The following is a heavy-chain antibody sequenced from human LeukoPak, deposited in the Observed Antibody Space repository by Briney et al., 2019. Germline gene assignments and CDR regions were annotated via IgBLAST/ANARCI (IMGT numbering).Heavy chain of an antibody. CDR3: QSRFLEWLLDY. V-gene: IGHV4-39*01. D-gene: IGHD3-3*01. Sequence: SETLSLTCTVSGGSISSNNYFWGWIRQPPGRGLEWIGSIYDSGSTYYNPSLKSRVTISVDTSKNQFSLKLNSVTAADTAMYYCQSRFLEWLLDYWGQGTLVTVSS. CDR1: GGSISSNNYF. J-gene: IGHJ4*02. CDR2: IYDSGST.